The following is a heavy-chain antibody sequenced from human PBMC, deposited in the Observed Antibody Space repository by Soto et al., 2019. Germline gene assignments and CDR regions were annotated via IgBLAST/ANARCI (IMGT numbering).Heavy chain of an antibody. CDR3: ARGEGRYFDWSWFDP. CDR2: MNPNSGNT. D-gene: IGHD3-9*01. J-gene: IGHJ5*02. Sequence: GASVKVSCKASGYTFTSYDINWVRQATGQGLEWMGWMNPNSGNTGYAQKFQGRVTMTRSTSISTAYMELSSLRSEDTAVYYCARGEGRYFDWSWFDPWGQGTLVTVSS. CDR1: GYTFTSYD. V-gene: IGHV1-8*01.